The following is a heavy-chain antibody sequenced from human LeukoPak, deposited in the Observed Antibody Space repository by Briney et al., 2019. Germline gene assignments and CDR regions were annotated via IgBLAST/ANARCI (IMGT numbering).Heavy chain of an antibody. CDR1: GGSISSSSYY. CDR3: ARDMPEYSFDY. J-gene: IGHJ4*02. D-gene: IGHD2-2*01. CDR2: IYYSGST. V-gene: IGHV4-39*07. Sequence: PSETLSLTCTVSGGSISSSSYYWGWIRQPPGKGLEWIGSIYYSGSTYYNPSLKSRVTISVDTSKNQFSLKLSSVTAADTAVYYCARDMPEYSFDYWGQGTLVTVSS.